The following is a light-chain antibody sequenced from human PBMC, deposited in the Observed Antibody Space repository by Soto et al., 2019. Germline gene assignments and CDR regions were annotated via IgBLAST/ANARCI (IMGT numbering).Light chain of an antibody. CDR3: QQYNSYSST. V-gene: IGKV1-5*01. CDR1: RSISSW. CDR2: DAS. Sequence: DIQVTQSPSTLSAYAVDRVTITFRASRSISSWLAWYQQKPGKAPNLLIYDASSLESGVPSRFSGSGSGTEFTLTISSLQPDDFATYYCQQYNSYSSTFGQGTKVDIK. J-gene: IGKJ1*01.